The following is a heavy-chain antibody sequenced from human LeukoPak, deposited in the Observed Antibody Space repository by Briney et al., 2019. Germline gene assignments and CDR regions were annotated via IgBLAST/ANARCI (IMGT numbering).Heavy chain of an antibody. CDR2: ISAYNGST. D-gene: IGHD6-6*01. V-gene: IGHV1-18*01. CDR1: GYTFTSYG. CDR3: ARESIAARPGGQEDFDI. J-gene: IGHJ3*02. Sequence: ASVTVSCKASGYTFTSYGISWVRQAPGQGLEGVGWISAYNGSTNYAQKLQGRVTMTTDTSTSTAYMELRSLRSNDAAVYYCARESIAARPGGQEDFDIWGQGTMVTVSS.